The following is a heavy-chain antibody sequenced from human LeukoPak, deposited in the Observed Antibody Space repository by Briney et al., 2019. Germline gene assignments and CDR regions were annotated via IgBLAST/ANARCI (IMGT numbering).Heavy chain of an antibody. V-gene: IGHV4-59*08. CDR2: IYYSGST. CDR1: GGSISSYY. CDR3: ARHGYYYDSSGYYYFDY. Sequence: SETLSLTRTVSGGSISSYYWSWMRQPPPRGRAGIGYIYYSGSTNYNPSLKSRVTISVDTSKNQFSLKLSSVTAADTAVYYCARHGYYYDSSGYYYFDYWGQGTLVTVSS. J-gene: IGHJ4*02. D-gene: IGHD3-22*01.